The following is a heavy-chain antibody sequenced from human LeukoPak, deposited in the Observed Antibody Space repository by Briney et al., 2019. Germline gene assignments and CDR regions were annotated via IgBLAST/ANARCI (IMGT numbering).Heavy chain of an antibody. CDR1: GFTFSSYS. V-gene: IGHV3-30*02. CDR2: IRYDGSNK. CDR3: AKARSWSGYYTDY. J-gene: IGHJ4*02. Sequence: GGSPRLSCAASGFTFSSYSMNWVRQAPGKGLEWVAFIRYDGSNKYYADSVKGRFTISRDNSKNTLYLQMNSLRAEDTAVYYCAKARSWSGYYTDYWGQGTLVTVSS. D-gene: IGHD3-3*01.